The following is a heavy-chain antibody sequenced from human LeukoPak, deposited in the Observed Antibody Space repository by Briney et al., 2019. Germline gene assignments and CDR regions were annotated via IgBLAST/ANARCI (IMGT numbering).Heavy chain of an antibody. V-gene: IGHV1-24*01. CDR3: ATDQRGAGLGFVYGSGSFYGLDV. Sequence: ASVKVSRKVSGYTLSELSMHWVRQAPGKGLEWMGGFDPEDGETIYAQKFQGRVTMTEDTSTDTGYMELSSLRFEDTAVYYCATDQRGAGLGFVYGSGSFYGLDVWGQGTTVTVSS. D-gene: IGHD3-10*01. CDR1: GYTLSELS. CDR2: FDPEDGET. J-gene: IGHJ6*02.